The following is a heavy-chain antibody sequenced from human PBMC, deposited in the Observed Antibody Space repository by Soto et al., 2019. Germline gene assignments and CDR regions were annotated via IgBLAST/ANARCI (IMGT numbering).Heavy chain of an antibody. V-gene: IGHV4-31*03. J-gene: IGHJ4*02. CDR1: GGSITSSGYY. Sequence: QVQLQESGPGLVKPSQTLSLTCTVSGGSITSSGYYWSWIRQHPGEVLEWIGFTSNSGSTSYNPSLKSRVTIAVDTSSNQFSLNLKSVTAADTAVYYCARGGGSTKVDYWGQGTLVTVSP. CDR3: ARGGGSTKVDY. D-gene: IGHD2-2*01. CDR2: TSNSGST.